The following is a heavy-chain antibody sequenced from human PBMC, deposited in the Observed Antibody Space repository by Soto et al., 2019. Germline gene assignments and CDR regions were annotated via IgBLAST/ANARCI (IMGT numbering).Heavy chain of an antibody. CDR3: AKYSTTATSRYFDL. CDR1: GVTFSSYA. V-gene: IGHV3-23*01. J-gene: IGHJ4*02. D-gene: IGHD1-1*01. CDR2: IGSDSGGI. Sequence: GGSLRLSCVASGVTFSSYAVAWVRQAPGKGLEWVSVIGSDSGGIQYADSVKGRFTISRDNSKNTLYLQMNSLRVEDTAVYYCAKYSTTATSRYFDLWGQGTQVTVSS.